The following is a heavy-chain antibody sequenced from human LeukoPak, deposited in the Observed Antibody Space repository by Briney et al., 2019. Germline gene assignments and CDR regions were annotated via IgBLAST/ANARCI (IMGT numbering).Heavy chain of an antibody. CDR1: GFTFSSYS. D-gene: IGHD4-17*01. CDR3: AREPYGNYGMDV. V-gene: IGHV3-21*06. J-gene: IGHJ6*04. CDR2: LISTGRYI. Sequence: GGSLRLSCVASGFTFSSYSMNWVRQAPGKGLEYVSSLISTGRYIYYADSLEGRFTISRDNAKNSLYLQMNSLRAEDTAVYYCAREPYGNYGMDVWGKGTTVTVSS.